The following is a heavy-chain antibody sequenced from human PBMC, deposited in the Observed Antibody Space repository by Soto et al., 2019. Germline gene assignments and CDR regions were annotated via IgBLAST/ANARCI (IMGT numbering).Heavy chain of an antibody. J-gene: IGHJ5*01. CDR3: AKDWFDY. CDR1: GFTFNNYA. CDR2: ILTSGAI. V-gene: IGHV3-23*01. Sequence: EVQLLESGGGLVQPGGSLRLSCAASGFTFNNYAMTWVRQAPGKGLEWVSTILTSGAIYYADSVRGRFTISRDNSKSTLYLQMNSLRVDDTAEYYCAKDWFDYWGQGTQVTVSS.